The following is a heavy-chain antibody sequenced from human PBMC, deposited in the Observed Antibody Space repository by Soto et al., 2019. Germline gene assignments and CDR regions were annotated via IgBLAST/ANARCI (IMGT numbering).Heavy chain of an antibody. CDR3: AREIIVVVPAAVWGVYYYGMDV. D-gene: IGHD2-2*01. Sequence: SVKVSCKASGGTFSSYAISWVRQAPGQGLEWMGGIIPIFGTANYAQKFQGRVTITADKSTSTAYMELSSLRSEDTAVYYCAREIIVVVPAAVWGVYYYGMDVWGQGTTVTVSS. J-gene: IGHJ6*02. CDR1: GGTFSSYA. V-gene: IGHV1-69*06. CDR2: IIPIFGTA.